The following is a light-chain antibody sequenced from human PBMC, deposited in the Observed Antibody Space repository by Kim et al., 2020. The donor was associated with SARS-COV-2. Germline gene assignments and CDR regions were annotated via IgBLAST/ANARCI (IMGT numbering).Light chain of an antibody. V-gene: IGLV2-8*01. Sequence: QSVTSSCTGSRDDVRADNLVSWYQHHPGKAPKRMIYEVTRRPSGVPDRFSGSKSGNTASLTVSGLQAEDEADYYCNSYAGSATFGVFGTGTKVTGL. CDR3: NSYAGSATFGV. CDR1: RDDVRADNL. J-gene: IGLJ1*01. CDR2: EVT.